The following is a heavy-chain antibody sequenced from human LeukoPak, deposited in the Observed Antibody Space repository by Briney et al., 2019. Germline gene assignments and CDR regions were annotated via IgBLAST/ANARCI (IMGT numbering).Heavy chain of an antibody. V-gene: IGHV4-34*01. J-gene: IGHJ4*01. D-gene: IGHD2-15*01. CDR2: INHSGST. Sequence: SETLSLTCAVYGGSFSGYYWSWIRQPPGKGLEWIGEINHSGSTNYNPSLKSRVTISVDTSKNQFSLNLSSVTAADTAVYYCARDGKTYSAFDYWGQGTLVTVSS. CDR3: ARDGKTYSAFDY. CDR1: GGSFSGYY.